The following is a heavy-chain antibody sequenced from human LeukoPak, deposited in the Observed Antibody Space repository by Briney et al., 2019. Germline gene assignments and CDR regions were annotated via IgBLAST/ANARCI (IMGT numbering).Heavy chain of an antibody. CDR1: GFSFSSFA. Sequence: GGSLRLSCTASGFSFSSFAIHWVRQAPGKGLEWVANIKQDGSEKYYVDSVKGRFTISRDNAKNSLYLQMNSLRAEDTAVYYCARDRSVNYYDSRGGFDYWGQGTLVTVSS. CDR2: IKQDGSEK. D-gene: IGHD3-22*01. CDR3: ARDRSVNYYDSRGGFDY. V-gene: IGHV3-7*01. J-gene: IGHJ4*02.